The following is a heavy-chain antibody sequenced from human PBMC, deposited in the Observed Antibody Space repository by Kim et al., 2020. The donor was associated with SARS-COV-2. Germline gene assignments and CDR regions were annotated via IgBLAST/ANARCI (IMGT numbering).Heavy chain of an antibody. D-gene: IGHD3-10*01. Sequence: LKSRVTISVDTSKNQFSLKLSSVPAADTAVYYCARAAGVWSYYYYFIMDVWGQGTTVTVSS. J-gene: IGHJ6*02. V-gene: IGHV4-34*01. CDR3: ARAAGVWSYYYYFIMDV.